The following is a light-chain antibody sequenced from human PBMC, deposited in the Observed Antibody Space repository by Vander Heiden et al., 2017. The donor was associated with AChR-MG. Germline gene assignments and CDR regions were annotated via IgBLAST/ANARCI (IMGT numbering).Light chain of an antibody. CDR1: STNVGGNT. Sequence: QSVLTQPPSASGTPGQRVTISGSGSSTNVGGNTVNGYQQPPGTAPRLLIYSNNQRPSGVPDRFSGSKSGTSASLAISGLQSEDEAEYYCAAWDDSLNAWVFGGGTKLTVL. J-gene: IGLJ3*02. V-gene: IGLV1-44*01. CDR3: AAWDDSLNAWV. CDR2: SNN.